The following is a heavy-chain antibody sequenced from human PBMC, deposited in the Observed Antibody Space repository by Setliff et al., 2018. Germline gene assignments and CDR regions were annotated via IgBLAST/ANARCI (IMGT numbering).Heavy chain of an antibody. CDR1: GASLSSGSYY. Sequence: SETLSLTCTVSGASLSSGSYYWSWIRQSAGKGLEWIGRIYTSGATTYSPSLKSRVSISADTSKNQFSLQLTSVTAADTALYFCARERLYYDDLTGFSPEAFDIWGQGTMVTVSS. CDR3: ARERLYYDDLTGFSPEAFDI. J-gene: IGHJ3*02. V-gene: IGHV4-61*02. D-gene: IGHD3-9*01. CDR2: IYTSGAT.